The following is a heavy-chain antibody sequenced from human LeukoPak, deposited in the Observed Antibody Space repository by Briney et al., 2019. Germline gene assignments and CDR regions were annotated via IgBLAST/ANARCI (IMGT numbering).Heavy chain of an antibody. J-gene: IGHJ4*02. CDR3: ARLRYSTGPVDY. CDR1: GASISIYY. D-gene: IGHD6-19*01. V-gene: IGHV4-59*08. Sequence: SETLSLTCTVSGASISIYYRTWIRQPPGKGLESIGYIYYSGSPSYNPSLKSRVTLSVDTSKNQFSLKVNSVTAADTAVCYCARLRYSTGPVDYWGQGTLVTVSS. CDR2: IYYSGSP.